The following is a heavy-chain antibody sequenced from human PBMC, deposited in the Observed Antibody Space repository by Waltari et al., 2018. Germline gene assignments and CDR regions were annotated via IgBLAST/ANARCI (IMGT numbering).Heavy chain of an antibody. V-gene: IGHV5-51*01. Sequence: EVQLVQSGAEVKKPGESLRISCQGSGYIFTHYWIGWVRQMPGKGLEWMGGIYPGDFDTRDSPSFQGQVTISADKSINTAYLQWSSLKASDTAMYYCARLPYYYGSGSYYSDYGMDVWGQGTTVTVSS. CDR2: IYPGDFDT. J-gene: IGHJ6*02. D-gene: IGHD3-10*01. CDR1: GYIFTHYW. CDR3: ARLPYYYGSGSYYSDYGMDV.